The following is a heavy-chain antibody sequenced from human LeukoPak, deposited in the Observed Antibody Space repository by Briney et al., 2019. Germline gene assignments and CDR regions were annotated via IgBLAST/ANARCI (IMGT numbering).Heavy chain of an antibody. Sequence: ASVKVSCKASGYTFTTLDINWVRQATGQGLEWMGWISAYNGNTNYAQKLQGRVTMTTDTSTSTAYMELRSLRSDDTAVYYCASGGYSSPFDFDYWGQGTLVTVSS. D-gene: IGHD6-13*01. CDR2: ISAYNGNT. CDR3: ASGGYSSPFDFDY. J-gene: IGHJ4*02. CDR1: GYTFTTLD. V-gene: IGHV1-18*01.